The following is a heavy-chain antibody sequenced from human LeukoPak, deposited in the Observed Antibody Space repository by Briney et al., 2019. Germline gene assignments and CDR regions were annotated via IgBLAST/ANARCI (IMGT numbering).Heavy chain of an antibody. CDR3: ARVNYGSATKEDY. V-gene: IGHV4-31*03. CDR2: IYYSGSA. D-gene: IGHD3-10*01. Sequence: PSETLSLTCTVSGGSISSGGYYWSWIRQHPGKGLEWIGYIYYSGSAYYNPSLKSRVTISVDTSENQFTLKLSSVTAADTAVYYCARVNYGSATKEDYWGQGTLVTVSS. CDR1: GGSISSGGYY. J-gene: IGHJ4*02.